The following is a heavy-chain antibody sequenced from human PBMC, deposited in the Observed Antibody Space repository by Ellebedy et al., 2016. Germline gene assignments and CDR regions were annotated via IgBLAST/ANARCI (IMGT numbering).Heavy chain of an antibody. V-gene: IGHV1-8*02. CDR3: ARGRGLWFGGPDY. J-gene: IGHJ4*02. CDR1: GGTFSSYA. D-gene: IGHD3-10*01. CDR2: MNPNSGNT. Sequence: ASVKVSXXASGGTFSSYAINWVRQATGQGLEWMGWMNPNSGNTGYAQKFQGRVTMTRNTSISTAYMELSSLRSEDTAVYYCARGRGLWFGGPDYWGQGTLVTVSS.